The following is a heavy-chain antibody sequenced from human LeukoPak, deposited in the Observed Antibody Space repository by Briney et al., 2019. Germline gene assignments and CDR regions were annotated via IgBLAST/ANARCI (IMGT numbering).Heavy chain of an antibody. J-gene: IGHJ4*02. CDR1: GYTFTSYG. CDR3: TRGNLYYYDSSGYYY. CDR2: ISAYNGNT. V-gene: IGHV1-18*01. D-gene: IGHD3-22*01. Sequence: ASVKVSCKASGYTFTSYGISWVRQAPGQGLEWMGWISAYNGNTNYAQKLQGRVTMTTDTSTSTAYMELRSLRSDDTAVYYCTRGNLYYYDSSGYYYWGQGPLVTVSS.